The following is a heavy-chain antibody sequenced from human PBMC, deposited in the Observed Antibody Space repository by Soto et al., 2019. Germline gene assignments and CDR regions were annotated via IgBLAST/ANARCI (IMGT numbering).Heavy chain of an antibody. CDR1: GFTFTRYS. D-gene: IGHD6-6*01. Sequence: GGSLRLSCAASGFTFTRYSMNWVRQAPGKGLEWVSSISSTTNYIYYGDSMKGRFTISRDNSKNTLYLQMNSLRAEDTAVYYCAKDPEYSSFWGQGTLFTVSS. J-gene: IGHJ4*02. CDR2: ISSTTNYI. V-gene: IGHV3-21*04. CDR3: AKDPEYSSF.